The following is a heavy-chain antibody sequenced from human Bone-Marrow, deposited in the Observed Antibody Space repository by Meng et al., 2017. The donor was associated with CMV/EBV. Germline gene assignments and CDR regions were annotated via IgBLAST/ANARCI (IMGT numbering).Heavy chain of an antibody. V-gene: IGHV1-2*02. CDR1: GYTFSGYY. D-gene: IGHD2-8*01. CDR3: ARRDAIYYYFVMDV. Sequence: ASVKVSCKASGYTFSGYYIHWVRQAPGQWLEWMGWINPNSGDTNYAQNFQDRVTMTTDTSISTAYMELSRLRSDDTAVYYCARRDAIYYYFVMDVWGQGTTVTVSS. J-gene: IGHJ6*02. CDR2: INPNSGDT.